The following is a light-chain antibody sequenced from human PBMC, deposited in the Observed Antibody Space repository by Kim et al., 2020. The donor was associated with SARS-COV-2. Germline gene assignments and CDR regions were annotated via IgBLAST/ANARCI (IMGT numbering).Light chain of an antibody. CDR2: GAS. CDR1: QSVSGN. V-gene: IGKV3-15*01. Sequence: EIVMTQSPATLSVSPGESATLSCRASQSVSGNLAWYQQKPGQAPRLLMYGASTRATGIPARFSGSGSGTEFTLTISSLQSEDFVIYYCQQYHNWPPITFGQGTRLEIK. CDR3: QQYHNWPPIT. J-gene: IGKJ5*01.